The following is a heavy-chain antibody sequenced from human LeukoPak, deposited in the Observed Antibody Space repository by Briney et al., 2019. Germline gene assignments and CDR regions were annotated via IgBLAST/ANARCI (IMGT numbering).Heavy chain of an antibody. CDR1: GLTFSSYS. V-gene: IGHV3-48*01. D-gene: IGHD3-22*01. CDR2: ISSSSTI. CDR3: ARDHHRRLYDSQARDTFDI. Sequence: PGGSLRLSCAVSGLTFSSYSMNWVRQAPGKGLEWVSYISSSSTIYYADSVKGRFTISRDNAKNSLYLQMNSLRAEDTAVYYCARDHHRRLYDSQARDTFDIWGQGTMVTVSS. J-gene: IGHJ3*02.